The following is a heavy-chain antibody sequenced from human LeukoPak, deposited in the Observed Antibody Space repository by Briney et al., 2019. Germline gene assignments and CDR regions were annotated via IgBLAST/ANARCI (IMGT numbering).Heavy chain of an antibody. J-gene: IGHJ3*02. D-gene: IGHD2-21*01. CDR2: ISSSSSTI. CDR1: GFTFSSYS. V-gene: IGHV3-48*01. CDR3: ARDGRLAYCGGDCSQTRIDAFDI. Sequence: GGSLRLSCAASGFTFSSYSMNWVRQAPGKGLEWVSYISSSSSTIYYADSVKGRFTISRDNAKNSLYLQMNSLRAEDTAVYYCARDGRLAYCGGDCSQTRIDAFDIWGQGTMVTVSS.